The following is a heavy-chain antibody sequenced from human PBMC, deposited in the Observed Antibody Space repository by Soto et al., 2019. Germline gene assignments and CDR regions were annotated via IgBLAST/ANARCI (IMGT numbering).Heavy chain of an antibody. D-gene: IGHD3-3*01. Sequence: ASVKVSCKASGYTFTSYGISWVLQAPGQGLEWMGWISAYNGNTNYAQKLQGRVTMTTDTSTSTAYMELRSLRSDDTAVYYCAREVEWLLSQGAFDIWGQGTMVTVSS. CDR2: ISAYNGNT. CDR1: GYTFTSYG. CDR3: AREVEWLLSQGAFDI. V-gene: IGHV1-18*01. J-gene: IGHJ3*02.